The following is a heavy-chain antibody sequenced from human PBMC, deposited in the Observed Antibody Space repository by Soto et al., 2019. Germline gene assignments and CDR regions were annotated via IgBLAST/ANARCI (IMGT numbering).Heavy chain of an antibody. CDR3: ARGPLPYYDSSAHPFYFDY. D-gene: IGHD3-22*01. Sequence: GSLRLSCAASGFTVSSNYMSWVRQAPGKGLEWVSVIYSGGSTYYADSVKGRFTISRDNSKNTLYLQMNSLRAEDTAVYYCARGPLPYYDSSAHPFYFDYWGQGTLVTAPQ. V-gene: IGHV3-53*01. CDR2: IYSGGST. J-gene: IGHJ4*02. CDR1: GFTVSSNY.